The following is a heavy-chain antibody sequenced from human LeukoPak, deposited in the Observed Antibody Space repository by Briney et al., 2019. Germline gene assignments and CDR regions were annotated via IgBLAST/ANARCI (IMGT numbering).Heavy chain of an antibody. V-gene: IGHV4-4*07. CDR2: IYTSGST. J-gene: IGHJ4*02. CDR3: ARGPHYYYDSSGYIY. CDR1: GFTFSSYA. D-gene: IGHD3-22*01. Sequence: GSLRLSCAASGFTFSSYAMSWIRQPAGKGLEWIGRIYTSGSTNYNPSLKSRVTMSVDTSKNQFSLKLSSVTAADTAVYYCARGPHYYYDSSGYIYWGQGTLVTVSS.